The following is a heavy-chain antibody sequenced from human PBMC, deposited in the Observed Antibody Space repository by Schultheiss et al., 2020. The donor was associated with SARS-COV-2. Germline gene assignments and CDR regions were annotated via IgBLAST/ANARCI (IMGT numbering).Heavy chain of an antibody. CDR1: GFTVSSNY. D-gene: IGHD3-16*02. V-gene: IGHV3-48*01. Sequence: GGSLRLSCAASGFTVSSNYMNWVRQAPGKGLEWVSYISSSSSTIFYADSVKGRFTISRDNSKNTLYLQMNSLRAEDTAVYYCARDERLRLGELSLAVDYWGQGTLVTVAS. CDR3: ARDERLRLGELSLAVDY. CDR2: ISSSSSTI. J-gene: IGHJ4*02.